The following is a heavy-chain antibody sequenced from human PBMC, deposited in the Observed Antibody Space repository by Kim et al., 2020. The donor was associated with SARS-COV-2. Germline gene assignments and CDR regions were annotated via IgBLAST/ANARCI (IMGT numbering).Heavy chain of an antibody. V-gene: IGHV3-53*01. J-gene: IGHJ4*02. Sequence: GGSTYYAGSVKGRFTISRDNSKNTLYLQMNSLRAEDTAVYYCARGLPSGYWGQGTLVTVSS. CDR3: ARGLPSGY. D-gene: IGHD3-10*01. CDR2: GGST.